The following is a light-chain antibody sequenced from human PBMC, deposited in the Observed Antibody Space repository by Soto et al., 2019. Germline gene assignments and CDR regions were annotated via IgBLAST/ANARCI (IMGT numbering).Light chain of an antibody. CDR2: DVS. J-gene: IGLJ1*01. V-gene: IGLV2-14*01. Sequence: QSALTQPASVSGSPGQSITISCTGTSSDVGGYNYVSWYQQHPGKAPKLMIYDVSNRPSGASHRFGGSKSGNTASLTISGLDAEDAADYYSSSYTSSSPPLVFGTGTKLTVL. CDR3: SSYTSSSPPLV. CDR1: SSDVGGYNY.